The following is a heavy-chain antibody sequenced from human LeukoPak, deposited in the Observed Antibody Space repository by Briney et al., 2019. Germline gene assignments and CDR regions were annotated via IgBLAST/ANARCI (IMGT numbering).Heavy chain of an antibody. CDR3: ARDLWFGEEPNWFDP. J-gene: IGHJ5*02. D-gene: IGHD3-10*01. CDR1: GGTFSSYA. Sequence: SVKVSCKASGGTFSSYAISWVRQAPGQGLEWKGRIIPIFGTANYAQKFQGRVTITTDESTSTAYMELSSLRSEDTAVYYCARDLWFGEEPNWFDPWGQGTLVTVSS. V-gene: IGHV1-69*05. CDR2: IIPIFGTA.